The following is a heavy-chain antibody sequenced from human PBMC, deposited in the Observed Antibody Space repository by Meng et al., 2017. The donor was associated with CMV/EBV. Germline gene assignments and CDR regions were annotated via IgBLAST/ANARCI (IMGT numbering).Heavy chain of an antibody. Sequence: QGPQVQSGADVEKPGARVKVTVKASGYTLTGYYMHWVRQAPGQGLEWMGWINPNSGGTNYAQKFQGRVTMTRDTSISTAYMELSSLRSDDTAVYYCATYIGNYINWYFDLWGRGTLVTVSS. CDR3: ATYIGNYINWYFDL. D-gene: IGHD1-7*01. CDR2: INPNSGGT. V-gene: IGHV1-2*02. CDR1: GYTLTGYY. J-gene: IGHJ2*01.